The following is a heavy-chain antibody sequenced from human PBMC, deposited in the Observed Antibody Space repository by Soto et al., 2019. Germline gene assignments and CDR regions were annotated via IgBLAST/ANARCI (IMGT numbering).Heavy chain of an antibody. CDR3: ARELYSSGWYDNWFDP. CDR1: GGSVSSGSYY. J-gene: IGHJ5*02. CDR2: IYYSGST. Sequence: PSETLSLTCTVSGGSVSSGSYYWSWIRQPPGKGLEWIGYIYYSGSTNYNPSLKSRVTISVDTSKNQFSLKLSSVTAADTAVYYCARELYSSGWYDNWFDPWGQGTLVTVSS. V-gene: IGHV4-61*01. D-gene: IGHD6-19*01.